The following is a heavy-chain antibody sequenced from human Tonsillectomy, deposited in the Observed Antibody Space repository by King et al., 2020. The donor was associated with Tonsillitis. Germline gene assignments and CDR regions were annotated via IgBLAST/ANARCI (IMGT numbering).Heavy chain of an antibody. J-gene: IGHJ3*02. V-gene: IGHV4-30-2*01. Sequence: LQLQESGSGPVKPSQTLSLTCGVSGGSISSGGYSWSWIRQPPGKGLEWIGYVYHSGTTNYNPSLKSRVIISVDRSKNQFSLKLSSVTAADTAVDPFDIWGQGTMVTASS. CDR1: GGSISSGGYS. CDR3: DI. CDR2: VYHSGTT.